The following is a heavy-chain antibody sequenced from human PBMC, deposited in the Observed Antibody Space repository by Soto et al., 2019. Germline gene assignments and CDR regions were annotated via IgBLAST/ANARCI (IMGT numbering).Heavy chain of an antibody. Sequence: PGGSLRLSCAASGFTFSSYAMSWVRQAPGKGLEWVSAISGSGGSTYYADSVKGRFTISRDNSKNSLYLQMNSLRAEDTAVYYCARDRIVLMVYASGMDVWGQGTTVTVSS. CDR2: ISGSGGST. CDR3: ARDRIVLMVYASGMDV. D-gene: IGHD2-8*01. J-gene: IGHJ6*02. V-gene: IGHV3-23*01. CDR1: GFTFSSYA.